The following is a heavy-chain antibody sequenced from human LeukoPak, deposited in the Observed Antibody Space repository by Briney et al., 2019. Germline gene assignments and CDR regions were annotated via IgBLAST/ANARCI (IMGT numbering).Heavy chain of an antibody. Sequence: PGGSLRLSCAASGFTLSSYSMNWVRQAPGKGLEWVSSISSSSSYIYYADSVKGRFTISRDNAKNSLYLQMNSLRAEDTAVYYCARDLGVAARRDAFDIWGQGTMVTVSS. D-gene: IGHD6-6*01. V-gene: IGHV3-21*01. CDR2: ISSSSSYI. J-gene: IGHJ3*02. CDR1: GFTLSSYS. CDR3: ARDLGVAARRDAFDI.